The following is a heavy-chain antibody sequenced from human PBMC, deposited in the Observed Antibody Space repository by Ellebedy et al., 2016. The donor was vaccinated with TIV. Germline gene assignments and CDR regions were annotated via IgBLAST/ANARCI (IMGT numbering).Heavy chain of an antibody. CDR3: ARLTPLTPSYDDTLN. J-gene: IGHJ4*02. D-gene: IGHD3-16*01. CDR1: GGSFSGYY. CDR2: INHSGST. V-gene: IGHV4-34*01. Sequence: SETLSLTXAIYGGSFSGYYWSWIRQPPGKGLEWIGEINHSGSTNYNPSLKSRVTISVDTSKNQFSLKLSSVTAADTAVYYCARLTPLTPSYDDTLNWGQGTLVTVSS.